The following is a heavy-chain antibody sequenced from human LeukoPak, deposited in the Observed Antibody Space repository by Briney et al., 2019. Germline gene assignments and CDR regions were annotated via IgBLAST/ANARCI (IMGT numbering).Heavy chain of an antibody. D-gene: IGHD3-10*01. J-gene: IGHJ4*02. Sequence: SETLSLTCTVSGGSISSYYWSWIRQPPGKGLEWIGYIYYSGSTNYNPSLKSRVIISVDTSKNQFSLKLSSVTAADTAVYYCARGVPLDYWGQGTLVTVSS. V-gene: IGHV4-59*01. CDR1: GGSISSYY. CDR2: IYYSGST. CDR3: ARGVPLDY.